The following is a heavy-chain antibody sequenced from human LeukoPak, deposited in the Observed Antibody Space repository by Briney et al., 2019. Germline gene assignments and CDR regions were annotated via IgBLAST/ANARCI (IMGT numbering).Heavy chain of an antibody. Sequence: GGSLRLSCGASGFTFSTYNINWVRQAPGKGLEWVSAISGSGGSTYYADSVKGRFTISRDNSKNTLYLQMNSLRAEDTAVYYCAKDLRGGDFDAFDIWGQGTMVTVSS. D-gene: IGHD2-21*02. CDR3: AKDLRGGDFDAFDI. CDR1: GFTFSTYN. CDR2: ISGSGGST. V-gene: IGHV3-23*01. J-gene: IGHJ3*02.